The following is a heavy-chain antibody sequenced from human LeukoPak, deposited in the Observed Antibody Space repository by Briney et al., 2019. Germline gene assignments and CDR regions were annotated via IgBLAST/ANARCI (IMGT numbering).Heavy chain of an antibody. V-gene: IGHV3-7*01. D-gene: IGHD5-24*01. J-gene: IGHJ4*02. CDR3: ARWLELMRNFDW. CDR1: GFTFSDYW. CDR2: IKQDRSEK. Sequence: PGGSLRLSCVVSGFTFSDYWMSWVRQAPGKGLEWVANIKQDRSEKDYVDALKGRFTISRDNAKNSLYLQMNSLRAEDTAVYYCARWLELMRNFDWWGQGTLVTVSS.